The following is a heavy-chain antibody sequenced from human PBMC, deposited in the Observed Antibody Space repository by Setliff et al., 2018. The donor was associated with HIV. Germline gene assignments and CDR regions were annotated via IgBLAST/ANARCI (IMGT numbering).Heavy chain of an antibody. Sequence: SETLSLTCAVSGYSISSGHYWGWIRQSPGKGLEWIASIHHSGNTYHNPSLKSRVTMSVDTSKNQVSLKLTSVIAEDTAVFYCARGVHCTSTTCYPSFYFDYWGQGIMVTVSS. CDR2: IHHSGNT. D-gene: IGHD2-2*01. CDR3: ARGVHCTSTTCYPSFYFDY. CDR1: GYSISSGHY. V-gene: IGHV4-38-2*01. J-gene: IGHJ4*02.